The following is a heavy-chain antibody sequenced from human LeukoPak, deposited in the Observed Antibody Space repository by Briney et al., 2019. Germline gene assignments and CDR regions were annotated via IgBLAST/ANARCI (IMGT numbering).Heavy chain of an antibody. CDR3: ASSIPYTHFDV. CDR1: GGSISSSSYY. J-gene: IGHJ4*02. Sequence: SQTLSLTCTVSGGSISSSSYYWGWIRQPPGKGLEWIGSIYYSGSTYYNPSLKSRVTISVDTSKNQFSLKLSSVTAADTAVYYCASSIPYTHFDVWGQGTLVTVSS. D-gene: IGHD2-2*02. V-gene: IGHV4-39*01. CDR2: IYYSGST.